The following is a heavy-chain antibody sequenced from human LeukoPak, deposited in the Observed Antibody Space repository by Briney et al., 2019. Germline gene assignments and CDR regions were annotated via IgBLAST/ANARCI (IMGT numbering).Heavy chain of an antibody. Sequence: SETLSLTCAVYCGSFSGYYWSWIRQPPGKGLEWIGEINHSGSTNYNPSLRSRVTISVDTSKNQFSLKLISVTAADTAVYYCARDRAPHPRDAFDIWGQGTRVTVS. V-gene: IGHV4-34*01. D-gene: IGHD1-14*01. J-gene: IGHJ3*02. CDR1: CGSFSGYY. CDR3: ARDRAPHPRDAFDI. CDR2: INHSGST.